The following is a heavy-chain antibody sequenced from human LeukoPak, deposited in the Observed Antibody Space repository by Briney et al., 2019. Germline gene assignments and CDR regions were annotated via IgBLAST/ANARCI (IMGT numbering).Heavy chain of an antibody. J-gene: IGHJ6*02. CDR1: GFTFSSYA. Sequence: PGASLRLSCAASGFTFSSYAMHWVRQPPGKWLEWVAVISYDGRNKYYASSVKCPFTISRDNSKNTLFLQTNSLRAEDRGVYYCARDQGIWFGELFALNYYYGMDVWGQGTTVTVSS. CDR2: ISYDGRNK. V-gene: IGHV3-30*04. CDR3: ARDQGIWFGELFALNYYYGMDV. D-gene: IGHD3-10*01.